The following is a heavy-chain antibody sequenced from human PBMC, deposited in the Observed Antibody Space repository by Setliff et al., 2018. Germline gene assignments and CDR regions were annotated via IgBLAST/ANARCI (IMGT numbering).Heavy chain of an antibody. V-gene: IGHV1-46*01. CDR2: INXXXXXX. CDR1: GYTFTRYY. D-gene: IGHD1-26*01. J-gene: IGHJ4*02. CDR3: ARAGDAASGRKGVFEY. Sequence: ASVKVSCKASGYTFTRYYMYWVRQAPGQGLEWMGIINXXXXXXXXAXNLQXXXTMTRDTSTSTLYMELASLRSEDTAVYYCARAGDAASGRKGVFEYWGQGTAVTVSS.